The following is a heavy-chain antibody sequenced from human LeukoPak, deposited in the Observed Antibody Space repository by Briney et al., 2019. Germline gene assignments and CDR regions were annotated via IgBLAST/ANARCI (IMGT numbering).Heavy chain of an antibody. CDR2: MNPNSGNT. CDR3: ARATHYDILTGYPYYFDY. CDR1: GYTFTSYD. Sequence: ASVTVSCKASGYTFTSYDINWVRQATGQGLEWMGWMNPNSGNTGYAQEFQGRVTMTRNTSISTAYMELSSLRSEDTAVYYCARATHYDILTGYPYYFDYWGQGTLVTVSS. D-gene: IGHD3-9*01. J-gene: IGHJ4*02. V-gene: IGHV1-8*01.